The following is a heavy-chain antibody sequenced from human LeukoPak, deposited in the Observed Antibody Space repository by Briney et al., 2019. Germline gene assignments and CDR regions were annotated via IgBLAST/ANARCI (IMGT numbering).Heavy chain of an antibody. V-gene: IGHV3-23*01. CDR1: GFTFASYA. CDR3: ARDYADYVGYFFFDY. D-gene: IGHD4-17*01. Sequence: GGSLRLSCAASGFTFASYAMSWVRQAPGKGLEWVSSISGSGGTTYYADSVKGRFTISRDNSQNTLYLQMNSLRAEDTAVYYCARDYADYVGYFFFDYWGQGTLVTVSS. CDR2: ISGSGGTT. J-gene: IGHJ4*02.